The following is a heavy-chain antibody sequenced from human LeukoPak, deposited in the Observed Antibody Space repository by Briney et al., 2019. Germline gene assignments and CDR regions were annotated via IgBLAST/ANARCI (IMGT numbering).Heavy chain of an antibody. D-gene: IGHD2-15*01. CDR2: ISCSGSTI. Sequence: GGSLRLSCTASGFTFSSYSMNWVRQAPGKGLEWVSYISCSGSTIYYADSVKGRLTNSRDNAKNSLYLQKNSLRAEDTAVYYRARDLSLYCSGSSCYSLNYRGQRTLVTVSS. CDR1: GFTFSSYS. V-gene: IGHV3-48*04. CDR3: ARDLSLYCSGSSCYSLNY. J-gene: IGHJ4*02.